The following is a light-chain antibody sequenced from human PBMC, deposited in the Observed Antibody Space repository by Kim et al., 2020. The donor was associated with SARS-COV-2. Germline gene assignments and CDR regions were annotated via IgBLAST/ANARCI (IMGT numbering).Light chain of an antibody. V-gene: IGLV1-40*01. CDR1: GSNIGAGYD. J-gene: IGLJ3*02. CDR3: QSYDSSLSGLV. CDR2: GNS. Sequence: RATISCTGGGSNIGAGYDVHWYQQLPGTGPKLLIYGNSNRPSGVPDRFSGSKSGTSASLAITGLQAEDEADYYCQSYDSSLSGLVFGGGTQLTVL.